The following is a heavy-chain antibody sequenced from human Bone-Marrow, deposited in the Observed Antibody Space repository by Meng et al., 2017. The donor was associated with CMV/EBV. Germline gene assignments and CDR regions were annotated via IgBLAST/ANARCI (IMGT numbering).Heavy chain of an antibody. CDR1: GYTFTSYD. V-gene: IGHV1-8*03. Sequence: ASVTVSCKASGYTFTSYDINWVRQATGQGLEWMGWMNPNSGNTGYAQKFQGRVTITRNTSISTAYMELSSLRPEDTAVYYCARSPYYELWSGYYIWYYYYGMDVWGQGTTVTVSS. J-gene: IGHJ6*02. CDR2: MNPNSGNT. CDR3: ARSPYYELWSGYYIWYYYYGMDV. D-gene: IGHD3-3*01.